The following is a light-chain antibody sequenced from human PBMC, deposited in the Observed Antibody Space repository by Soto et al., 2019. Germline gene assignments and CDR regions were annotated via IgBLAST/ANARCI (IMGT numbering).Light chain of an antibody. V-gene: IGLV1-36*01. CDR1: SSNIENNA. CDR2: YDD. J-gene: IGLJ2*01. CDR3: AVWDDSLNGVV. Sequence: QAVLTQPPSVSEAPRQRVTISCSGSSSNIENNAVNWYQQLPGKAPKLLIYYDDLLPSRVSDRFSGSKSGTSASLAISGLQSEDEADYYCAVWDDSLNGVVFGGGTKLTVL.